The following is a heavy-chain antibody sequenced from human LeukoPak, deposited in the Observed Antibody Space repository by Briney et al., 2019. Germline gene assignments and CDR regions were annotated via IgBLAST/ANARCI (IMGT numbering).Heavy chain of an antibody. J-gene: IGHJ3*02. CDR1: GFTFSDYY. CDR3: ARRGSMGGSFVGAFDI. CDR2: IYYTGRT. D-gene: IGHD1-26*01. V-gene: IGHV4-59*05. Sequence: GSLRLSCAASGFTFSDYYMSWVRQAPGKGLEWIGSIYYTGRTFYNPSLKSRVTISVDTSKNQFSLKLSSVTAADTAVYYCARRGSMGGSFVGAFDIWGQGTMVTVSS.